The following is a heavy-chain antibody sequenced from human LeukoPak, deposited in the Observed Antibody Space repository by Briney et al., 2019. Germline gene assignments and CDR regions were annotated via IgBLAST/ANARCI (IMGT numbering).Heavy chain of an antibody. CDR1: GYTFTSYG. J-gene: IGHJ4*02. Sequence: ASVKVSCKASGYTFTSYGISWVRQAPGQGLEWMGWISAYNGNTNYAQKLQGRVTMTTDTSTSTAYMELRSLRSDDTAVYYCARSLRSSGWEDYFDYWGQGTLVTVSS. V-gene: IGHV1-18*01. D-gene: IGHD6-19*01. CDR3: ARSLRSSGWEDYFDY. CDR2: ISAYNGNT.